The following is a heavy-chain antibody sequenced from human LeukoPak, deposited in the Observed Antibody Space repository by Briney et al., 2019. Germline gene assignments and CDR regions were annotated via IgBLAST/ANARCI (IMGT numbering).Heavy chain of an antibody. Sequence: SETLSLTCAVYGGSFSGYYWSWIRQPPGKGLEWIGEINHSGSTNYNPSLKSRVTISVDTSKNQFSLKLSSVTAADTAVYCCARVFRPHYYYYYGMDVWGQGTTVTVSS. V-gene: IGHV4-34*01. J-gene: IGHJ6*02. CDR3: ARVFRPHYYYYYGMDV. D-gene: IGHD2/OR15-2a*01. CDR1: GGSFSGYY. CDR2: INHSGST.